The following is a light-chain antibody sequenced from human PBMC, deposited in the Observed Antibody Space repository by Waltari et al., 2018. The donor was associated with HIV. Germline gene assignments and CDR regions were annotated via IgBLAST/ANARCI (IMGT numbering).Light chain of an antibody. J-gene: IGKJ1*01. CDR3: LQHNTYPWT. V-gene: IGKV1-17*01. CDR1: QGINKD. CDR2: AAS. Sequence: DIQMTQSPSSLSASGDRVTITCRASQGINKDVVWCQQKPGKAPKRLIYAASSLQSGVPSRFSGSGSGTEFTLTISSLQPEDFATYYCLQHNTYPWTFGQGTKVEIK.